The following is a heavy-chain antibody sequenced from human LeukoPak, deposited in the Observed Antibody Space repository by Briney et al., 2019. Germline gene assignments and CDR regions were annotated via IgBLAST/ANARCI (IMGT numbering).Heavy chain of an antibody. Sequence: SETLSLTCTVSGGSISSYYWSWIRPPPGKGLEWFGYIYYSGSTNYNPSLKTRATISVDASKNQFSLKPSSVTAADTAVYSCARDRGYGMDVWGQGTTVTVSS. CDR3: ARDRGYGMDV. V-gene: IGHV4-59*01. J-gene: IGHJ6*02. CDR1: GGSISSYY. CDR2: IYYSGST.